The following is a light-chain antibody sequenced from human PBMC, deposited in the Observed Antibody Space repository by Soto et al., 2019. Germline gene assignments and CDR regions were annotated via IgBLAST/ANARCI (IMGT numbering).Light chain of an antibody. CDR2: DVS. J-gene: IGLJ1*01. V-gene: IGLV2-14*01. CDR1: SSDVGGYNY. Sequence: QSVRTQPASVSGSPGQSITISCTGTSSDVGGYNYVSWYQQHPGKAPKLMIYDVSNRPSGVSNRFSGSKSGNTASLTISGLQAEDEADYYCTSYTSSRTLAVFGTGTKVTVL. CDR3: TSYTSSRTLAV.